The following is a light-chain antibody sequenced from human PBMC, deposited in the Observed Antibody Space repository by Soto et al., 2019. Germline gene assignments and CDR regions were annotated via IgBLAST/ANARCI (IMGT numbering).Light chain of an antibody. J-gene: IGLJ2*01. CDR2: EGS. V-gene: IGLV2-23*03. CDR3: CSYAGSSTFVV. Sequence: QSALTQPASVSGSPGQSITISCTGISSDVGSYSVVSWYQQHPGKAPKVMIYEGSKRPSGVSNRFSGSKSGNTASLTISGLQAEDEADYYCCSYAGSSTFVVFGGGTKLTVL. CDR1: SSDVGSYSV.